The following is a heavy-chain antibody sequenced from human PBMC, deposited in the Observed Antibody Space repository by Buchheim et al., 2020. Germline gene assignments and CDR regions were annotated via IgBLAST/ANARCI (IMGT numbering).Heavy chain of an antibody. J-gene: IGHJ6*02. Sequence: QVQLVQSGAEVKKPGASVKVSCKASGYTFTSYYMHWVRQAPGQGLEWMGIINPSGGSTSYAQKFQGRVTMTRDTSTSTVYMELSSLRSEDTAVYYCARALVATITVAPYYYYGMDVWGQGTT. CDR2: INPSGGST. V-gene: IGHV1-46*01. D-gene: IGHD5-12*01. CDR3: ARALVATITVAPYYYYGMDV. CDR1: GYTFTSYY.